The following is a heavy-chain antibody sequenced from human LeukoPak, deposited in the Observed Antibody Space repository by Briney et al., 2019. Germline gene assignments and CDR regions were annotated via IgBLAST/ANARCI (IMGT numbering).Heavy chain of an antibody. V-gene: IGHV1-2*02. J-gene: IGHJ4*02. CDR2: INPNSGGT. CDR3: TRAAARFGFVVVPAAISDY. D-gene: IGHD2-2*01. CDR1: GYTFTGYY. Sequence: GASVKVSCKASGYTFTGYYMHWVRQAPGQGLEWMGWINPNSGGTNYAQKFQGRVTMTRDTSISTAYMELSRLRSDDTAVYYCTRAAARFGFVVVPAAISDYWGQGTLVTVSS.